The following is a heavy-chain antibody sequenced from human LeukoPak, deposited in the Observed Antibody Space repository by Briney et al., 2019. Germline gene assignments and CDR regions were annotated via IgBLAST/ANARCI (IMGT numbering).Heavy chain of an antibody. Sequence: PGGSLRLSCAVSGFTVRRNRMSWVRQAPGKGLEWVSAISGRGANTYYTDSVEGRFTISRDNSKNTLFLQLSSLRAEDTAVYYCAKCLAEPGMCYFDYWGQGALVTVSS. CDR3: AKCLAEPGMCYFDY. CDR2: ISGRGANT. J-gene: IGHJ4*02. V-gene: IGHV3-23*01. CDR1: GFTVRRNR. D-gene: IGHD6-13*01.